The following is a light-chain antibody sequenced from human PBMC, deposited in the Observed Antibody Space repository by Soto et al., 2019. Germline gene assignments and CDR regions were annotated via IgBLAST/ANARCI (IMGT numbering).Light chain of an antibody. Sequence: QSVLTQPPSVSAAPGQKVTISCSGSSSNIGNNYVSWYQQLPGTAPKLLIYEDNKRPSWIPDRFSCSKSGPSATLGITGLQTGDEADYYCGSWDSSLSAVVFGGGTKLTVL. CDR3: GSWDSSLSAVV. J-gene: IGLJ2*01. V-gene: IGLV1-51*02. CDR1: SSNIGNNY. CDR2: EDN.